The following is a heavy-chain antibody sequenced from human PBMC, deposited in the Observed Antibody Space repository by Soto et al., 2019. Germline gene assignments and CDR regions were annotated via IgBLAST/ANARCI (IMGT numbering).Heavy chain of an antibody. J-gene: IGHJ6*02. V-gene: IGHV1-18*04. CDR2: INGYNGNT. Sequence: QVQLVQSGAEVKQPGASVKVSCEASGYTFTTYGISWVRQASGQGLEWMGWINGYNGNTKYAQRFQGRVTMTRDTSTSTASMEVRSLRSDDTAVYYCARDDIATRPQYYSGMDVWGQGTTVTFSS. CDR3: ARDDIATRPQYYSGMDV. D-gene: IGHD6-6*01. CDR1: GYTFTTYG.